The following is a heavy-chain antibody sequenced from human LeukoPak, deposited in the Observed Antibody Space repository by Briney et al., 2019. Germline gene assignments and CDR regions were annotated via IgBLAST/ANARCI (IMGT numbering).Heavy chain of an antibody. CDR1: GFTFSDYS. CDR2: VGGLYSNI. J-gene: IGHJ3*01. CDR3: GRDPLWPFHF. V-gene: IGHV3-48*01. Sequence: GGSLRLSCAASGFTFSDYSMNWVRQAPGKGLEWISYVGGLYSNIYYTDSVKGRFTISIDNAESSGYLQMNSLRPEHRAVYYCGRDPLWPFHFWGQGTMATVSS.